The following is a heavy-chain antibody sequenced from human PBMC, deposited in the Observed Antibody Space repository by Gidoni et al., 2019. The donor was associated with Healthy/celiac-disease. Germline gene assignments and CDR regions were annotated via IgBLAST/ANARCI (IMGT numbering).Heavy chain of an antibody. CDR2: GNGNT. V-gene: IGHV1-3*01. J-gene: IGHJ6*02. CDR3: ARDRVDTAMETKIPDYYYYYGMDV. Sequence: GNGNTKYSQKFQGRVTITRDTSASTAYMELSSLRSEDTAVYYCARDRVDTAMETKIPDYYYYYGMDVWGQGTTVTVSS. D-gene: IGHD5-18*01.